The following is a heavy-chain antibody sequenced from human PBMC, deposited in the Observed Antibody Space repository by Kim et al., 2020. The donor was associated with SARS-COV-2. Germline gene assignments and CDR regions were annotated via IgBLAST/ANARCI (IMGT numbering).Heavy chain of an antibody. Sequence: GGSLGLSCAASGFTFSDYTMTWVRQAPGKGLEWVSTLSGSSFSIYYADSVKGRFSISRDNSQSTLYLQMNSLRAEDTAVYYCAKVAMIRGRYFDSWGQGT. CDR3: AKVAMIRGRYFDS. V-gene: IGHV3-23*01. J-gene: IGHJ4*02. CDR2: LSGSSFSI. CDR1: GFTFSDYT. D-gene: IGHD3-10*01.